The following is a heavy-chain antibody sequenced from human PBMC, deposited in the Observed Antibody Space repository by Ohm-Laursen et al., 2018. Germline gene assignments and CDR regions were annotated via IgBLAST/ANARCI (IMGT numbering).Heavy chain of an antibody. CDR2: FHYSGTT. CDR1: GGSIGNSYYY. CDR3: ARGDGDYPDY. D-gene: IGHD4-17*01. Sequence: GTLSLTCTVSGGSIGNSYYYWGWIRQPPGKGLEWIGTFHYSGTTYYNPSLKSRVTISVDTSKNQFSLKLSSVTAADTAVYYCARGDGDYPDYWGQGTLVTVSS. V-gene: IGHV4-39*07. J-gene: IGHJ4*02.